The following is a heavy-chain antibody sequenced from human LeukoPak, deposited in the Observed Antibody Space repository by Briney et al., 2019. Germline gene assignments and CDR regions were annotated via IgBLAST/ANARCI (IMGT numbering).Heavy chain of an antibody. D-gene: IGHD3-3*01. V-gene: IGHV1-2*02. CDR3: ARADFWSGYYTGRAEYFQH. J-gene: IGHJ1*01. CDR1: GYTFTGYY. CDR2: INPNSGGT. Sequence: GASVKVSCEASGYTFTGYYMHWVRQAPGQGLEWMGWINPNSGGTNYAQKFQGRVTMTRDTSISTAYMELSRLRSDDTAVYYCARADFWSGYYTGRAEYFQHWGQGTLVTVSS.